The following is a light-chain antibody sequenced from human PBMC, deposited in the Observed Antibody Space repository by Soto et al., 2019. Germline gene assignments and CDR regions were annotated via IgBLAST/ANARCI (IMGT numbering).Light chain of an antibody. J-gene: IGKJ1*01. CDR3: QQYYRWPQT. CDR1: QSVSSSY. Sequence: EIVLTQSPGTLSLYPGERATLSCRASQSVSSSYLAWYQQKPGQAPRLLIYGASTRAAGIPDRFSGSGSGTEFTLTISSLQSEDFAVYYCQQYYRWPQTFGQGTNVDVK. CDR2: GAS. V-gene: IGKV3-20*01.